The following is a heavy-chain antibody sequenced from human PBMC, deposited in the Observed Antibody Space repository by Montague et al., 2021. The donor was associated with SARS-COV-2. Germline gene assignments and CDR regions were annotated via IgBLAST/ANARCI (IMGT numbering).Heavy chain of an antibody. CDR3: ATYDSSGYYGPGETMDDAFDI. CDR1: GGSISSSSYY. Sequence: SESLSLICTVSGGSISSSSYYWGWIRQPPGKGLEWIGSIYYSGSTYYNPSLKSRVTISVDTSKNQFSLKLSSVTAADTAVYYCATYDSSGYYGPGETMDDAFDIWGQGTMVTVSS. J-gene: IGHJ3*02. D-gene: IGHD3-22*01. V-gene: IGHV4-39*01. CDR2: IYYSGST.